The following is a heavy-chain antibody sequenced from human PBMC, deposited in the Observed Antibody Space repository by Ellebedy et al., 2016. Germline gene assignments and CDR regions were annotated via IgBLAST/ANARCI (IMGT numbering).Heavy chain of an antibody. CDR3: ARAPVAAANYYYYGMDV. V-gene: IGHV3-23*01. D-gene: IGHD2-2*01. J-gene: IGHJ6*02. Sequence: GESLKISCAASGFTFSSHAMNWVRQVPGTGLEWVSTISGSGGNTYYAGSVKGRFTISRDNSKNTLYLQMNSLSAEDTAVYYCARAPVAAANYYYYGMDVWGQGTTVTVSS. CDR1: GFTFSSHA. CDR2: ISGSGGNT.